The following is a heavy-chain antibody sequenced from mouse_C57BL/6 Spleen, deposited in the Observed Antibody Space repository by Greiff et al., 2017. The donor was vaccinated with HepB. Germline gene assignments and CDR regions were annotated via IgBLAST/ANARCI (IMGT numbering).Heavy chain of an antibody. CDR3: ASGGTLGGFAY. D-gene: IGHD2-14*01. CDR1: GFSLTSYG. Sequence: VQLQQSGPGLVAPSQSLSITCTVSGFSLTSYGVDWVRQSPGKGLEWLGVIWGVGSTNYNSALKSRLSISKDNSKSQVFLKMNSLQTDDTAMYYCASGGTLGGFAYWGQGTLVTVSA. J-gene: IGHJ3*01. V-gene: IGHV2-6*01. CDR2: IWGVGST.